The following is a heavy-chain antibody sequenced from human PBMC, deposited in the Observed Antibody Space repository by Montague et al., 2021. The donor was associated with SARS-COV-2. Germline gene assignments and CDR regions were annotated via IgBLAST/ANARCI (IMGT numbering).Heavy chain of an antibody. V-gene: IGHV4-39*02. J-gene: IGHJ4*02. D-gene: IGHD6-19*01. Sequence: SETLSLTCIVSSESIDRDTYYWGWIRQSPGKGLEWIGSLSSSGSTYYNPSLRSRVTISMDTSKNHFSLKVNSVTATDTAVYFCARPGSVSGWFYFDDWGQGTLVSVSS. CDR3: ARPGSVSGWFYFDD. CDR1: SESIDRDTYY. CDR2: LSSSGST.